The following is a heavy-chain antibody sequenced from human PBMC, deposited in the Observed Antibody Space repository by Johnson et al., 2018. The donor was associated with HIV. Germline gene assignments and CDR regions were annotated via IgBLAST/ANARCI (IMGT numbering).Heavy chain of an antibody. CDR2: IYSGGST. D-gene: IGHD2-2*01. CDR3: AREGGDCSSTSCYQDAFDI. J-gene: IGHJ3*02. Sequence: SGFTVSSNYMSWVRQAPGKGLEWVSVIYSGGSTYYADSVKGRFTISRDNSKNTLYLQMNSLRAEDTAVYYCAREGGDCSSTSCYQDAFDIWGQGTMVTVSS. CDR1: GFTVSSNY. V-gene: IGHV3-53*05.